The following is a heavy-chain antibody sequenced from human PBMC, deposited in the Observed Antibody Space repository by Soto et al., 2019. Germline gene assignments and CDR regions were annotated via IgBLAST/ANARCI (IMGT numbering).Heavy chain of an antibody. CDR3: ARPLNRNDGHDY. CDR1: GFTVTTNY. J-gene: IGHJ4*02. V-gene: IGHV3-53*01. CDR2: IYSDRTT. Sequence: PGESLKISCAASGFTVTTNYMSWVRQAPGKGLECVSIIYSDRTTYYADSVKGRFTISRDNSKNTVYLQMNSLTVEDTAIYYCARPLNRNDGHDYWGQGTLVTV.